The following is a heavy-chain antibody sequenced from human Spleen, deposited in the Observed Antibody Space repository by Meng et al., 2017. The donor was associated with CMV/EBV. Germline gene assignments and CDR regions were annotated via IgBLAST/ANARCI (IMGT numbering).Heavy chain of an antibody. D-gene: IGHD1-26*01. V-gene: IGHV3-53*01. CDR1: GSPVSTNF. Sequence: CAAGGSPVSTNFISCARQAPGKGLEWVSVISAAGRTFYADSVKGRFIVSRDASTNTVFLQVNSLRAEDTAVYFCARGDSGSSAPLDSWGQGTLVTVSS. J-gene: IGHJ4*02. CDR3: ARGDSGSSAPLDS. CDR2: ISAAGRT.